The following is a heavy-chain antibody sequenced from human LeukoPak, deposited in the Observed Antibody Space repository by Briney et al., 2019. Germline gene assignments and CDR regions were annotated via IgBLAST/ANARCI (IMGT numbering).Heavy chain of an antibody. Sequence: PSETLSLTCTVSGGYISSYYWSWIRQPPGKGLEWIGYIYTSGSTNYNPSLKSRVTISVDTSKNQFSLKLSSVTAADTAVYYCAREHGWRGFDYWGQGTLVTVSS. J-gene: IGHJ4*02. CDR1: GGYISSYY. CDR3: AREHGWRGFDY. D-gene: IGHD6-19*01. V-gene: IGHV4-4*09. CDR2: IYTSGST.